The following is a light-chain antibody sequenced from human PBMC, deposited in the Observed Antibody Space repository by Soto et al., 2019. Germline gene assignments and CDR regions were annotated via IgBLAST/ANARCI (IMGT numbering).Light chain of an antibody. J-gene: IGKJ2*01. CDR1: QSLLHTNGYTY. Sequence: DIVMTQSPLSLSVTPGEPASISCRSSQSLLHTNGYTYLDWYLQKPGQSPQLLIYVASSRASGVPDRFSDSGSGTDFTLTISRVEAEDVGVYYCMQALQTPVYFRQGTKLEI. V-gene: IGKV2-28*01. CDR3: MQALQTPVY. CDR2: VAS.